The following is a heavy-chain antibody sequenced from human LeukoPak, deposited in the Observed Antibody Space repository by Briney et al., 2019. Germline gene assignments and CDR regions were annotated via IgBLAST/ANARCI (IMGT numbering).Heavy chain of an antibody. CDR3: ARDPSGGYFDY. CDR2: ISAYNDNT. Sequence: ASVKVSCKASGGTFSSYAISWVRQAPGQGLEWMGWISAYNDNTNYSQKFQGRVTMTTDTSTSTAYMELRSLRSDDTAVYYCARDPSGGYFDYWGQGTLVTVSS. CDR1: GGTFSSYA. V-gene: IGHV1-18*01. D-gene: IGHD1-14*01. J-gene: IGHJ4*02.